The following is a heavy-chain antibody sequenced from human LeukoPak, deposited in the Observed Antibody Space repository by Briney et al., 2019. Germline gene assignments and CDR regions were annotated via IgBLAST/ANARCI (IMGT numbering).Heavy chain of an antibody. Sequence: PSETLSLTCTVSGGSISSYYWSWIRQPPGKGLEWIGYIYYSGSTNYNPSLKSRVTISVDTSKNQFSLKPSSVTAADTAVYYCARIVGSGWYDYYYYYGMDVWGQGTTVTVSS. D-gene: IGHD6-19*01. CDR1: GGSISSYY. V-gene: IGHV4-59*08. J-gene: IGHJ6*02. CDR3: ARIVGSGWYDYYYYYGMDV. CDR2: IYYSGST.